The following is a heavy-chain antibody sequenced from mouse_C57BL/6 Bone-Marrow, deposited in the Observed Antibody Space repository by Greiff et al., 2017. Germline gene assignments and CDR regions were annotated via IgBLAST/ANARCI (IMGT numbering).Heavy chain of an antibody. Sequence: QVQLQQPGAELVRPGSSVKLSCKASGYTFTSYWMDWVKQRPGQGLEWIGNIYPSDSETHYNQKFKDKATLTVDKSSSTAYMQLSSLTSEDSAVDYCARTTVVAHWYFDVWGTGTTVTVSS. CDR3: ARTTVVAHWYFDV. CDR1: GYTFTSYW. D-gene: IGHD1-1*01. CDR2: IYPSDSET. V-gene: IGHV1-61*01. J-gene: IGHJ1*03.